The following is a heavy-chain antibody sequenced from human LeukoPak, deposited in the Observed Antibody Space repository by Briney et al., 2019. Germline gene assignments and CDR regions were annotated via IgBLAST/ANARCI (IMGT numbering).Heavy chain of an antibody. CDR1: GFPFSNYA. D-gene: IGHD2-15*01. V-gene: IGHV3-23*01. Sequence: GGSLRLSCAASGFPFSNYAMSWVRQAPGKGLEWVSAISGSGGSTYYADSVKGRFTISRDNSKNTLYLQMNSLRAEDTAVYYCAKGDYCSGGSCYSPPLPFYWGQGTLVTVSS. J-gene: IGHJ4*02. CDR3: AKGDYCSGGSCYSPPLPFY. CDR2: ISGSGGST.